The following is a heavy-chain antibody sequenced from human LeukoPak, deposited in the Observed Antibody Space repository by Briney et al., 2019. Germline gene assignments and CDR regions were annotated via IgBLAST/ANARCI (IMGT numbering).Heavy chain of an antibody. CDR1: GFTFSNAW. V-gene: IGHV3-15*01. J-gene: IGHJ4*02. D-gene: IGHD3-22*01. Sequence: PGGSLRLSCAASGFTFSNAWMSWVRQAPGKGLEWVGHIKSKTDGGTTDYAAPVKGRFTISRDDSKNTLYLQMNSLKTEDTAVYYCTTGVTMIVVVITEVDYWGQGTLVTVSS. CDR3: TTGVTMIVVVITEVDY. CDR2: IKSKTDGGTT.